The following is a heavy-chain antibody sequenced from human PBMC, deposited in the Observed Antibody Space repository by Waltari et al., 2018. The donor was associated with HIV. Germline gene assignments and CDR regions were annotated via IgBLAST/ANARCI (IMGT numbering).Heavy chain of an antibody. J-gene: IGHJ4*02. CDR3: ARVFAGGGDYFDY. D-gene: IGHD2-8*02. CDR2: IYTSGST. Sequence: QVQLQESGPGLVKPSQTLSLTCTVSGGSISSGSYYWSWIRQPAGKGLEWVGRIYTSGSTNYNPSLRIRVTILLDTSKNQFSLKLGSVTAADTAVYYCARVFAGGGDYFDYWGQGTLVTVSS. V-gene: IGHV4-61*02. CDR1: GGSISSGSYY.